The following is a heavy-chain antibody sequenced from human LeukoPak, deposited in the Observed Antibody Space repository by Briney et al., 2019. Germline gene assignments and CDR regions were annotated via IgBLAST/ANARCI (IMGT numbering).Heavy chain of an antibody. J-gene: IGHJ3*02. CDR1: GFTFGDYA. Sequence: GSLRLSCTASGFTFGDYAMSWVRQAPGKGLEWIGRFHSSGSTNYNPSLKSRVAISVDTSKNQFSLKLSSVTAADTAVYYRARGPVGGTTYNDGDAFDIWGQGTMVTVSS. D-gene: IGHD1-7*01. CDR3: ARGPVGGTTYNDGDAFDI. CDR2: FHSSGST. V-gene: IGHV4-59*01.